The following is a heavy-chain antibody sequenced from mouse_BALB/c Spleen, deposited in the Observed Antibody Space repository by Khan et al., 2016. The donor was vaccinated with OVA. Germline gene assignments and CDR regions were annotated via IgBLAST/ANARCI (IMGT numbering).Heavy chain of an antibody. V-gene: IGHV2-9*02. CDR1: GFSLTSYG. CDR3: ARIEDI. D-gene: IGHD1-3*01. J-gene: IGHJ2*01. Sequence: VELVESGPGLVAPSQSLSITCTVSGFSLTSYGVHWVRQPPGKGLVWLGVIWAGGSTNYNSAPMSRLSISKDNSKSQVFLKMNSLQTADTAMYYCARIEDIWGQGTTLTVSS. CDR2: IWAGGST.